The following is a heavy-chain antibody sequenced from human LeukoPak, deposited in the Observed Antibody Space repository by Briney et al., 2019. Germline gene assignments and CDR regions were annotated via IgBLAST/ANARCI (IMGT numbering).Heavy chain of an antibody. Sequence: ASVKVPCKASGYTFTGYYMHWVRQAPGQGLEWMGWINPNSGGTNYAHNFQGRVTMTRDTAINTVYMELSRLRSDDTAVYYCARGPSIAARHAHYYFDYWGQGTLVTVSS. J-gene: IGHJ4*02. CDR2: INPNSGGT. CDR3: ARGPSIAARHAHYYFDY. D-gene: IGHD6-6*01. CDR1: GYTFTGYY. V-gene: IGHV1-2*02.